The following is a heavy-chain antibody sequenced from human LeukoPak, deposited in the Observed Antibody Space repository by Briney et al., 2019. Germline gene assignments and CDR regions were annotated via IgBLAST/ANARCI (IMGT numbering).Heavy chain of an antibody. CDR1: GGTFSNYA. Sequence: GASVKVSCKASGGTFSNYALSWVRQAPGQGLEWMGRIIVILGIADYAQKFQGRVTITADKSTTTVYMELSSLRSQDTAVYYCARDGMLRGGIDYSGMDVWGQGTTVTVSS. CDR2: IIVILGIA. CDR3: ARDGMLRGGIDYSGMDV. V-gene: IGHV1-69*04. J-gene: IGHJ6*02. D-gene: IGHD3-10*01.